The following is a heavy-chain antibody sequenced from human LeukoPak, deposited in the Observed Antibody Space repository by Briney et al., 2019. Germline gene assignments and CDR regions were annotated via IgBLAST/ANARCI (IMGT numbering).Heavy chain of an antibody. CDR3: ARDGGSSWYYFDF. V-gene: IGHV3-48*02. CDR1: GFTFSSYS. J-gene: IGHJ4*02. D-gene: IGHD6-13*01. CDR2: ISGTSSSI. Sequence: PGGSLRLSCAASGFTFSSYSMNWVSQAPGKGLEWVAYISGTSSSIYYADSVKGRFTISRDNGENSLYLQMNSLRDEDTALYYCARDGGSSWYYFDFWGQGALVTVSS.